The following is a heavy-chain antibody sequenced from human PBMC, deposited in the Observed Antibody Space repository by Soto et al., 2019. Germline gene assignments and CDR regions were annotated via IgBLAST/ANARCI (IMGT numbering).Heavy chain of an antibody. V-gene: IGHV3-23*01. J-gene: IGHJ4*02. CDR3: AKTLSSSCKGFDY. CDR2: ISGSGDTT. D-gene: IGHD6-6*01. Sequence: EVQLLESGGGVVQPGGSLRLSCAASGFTFSSYYMSWVRQAPGTGLEWVSSISGSGDTTYYADSVKGRFTISRDNSKDTRLRQMISLRAEDTAVYFCAKTLSSSCKGFDYWGQRPLVTVSS. CDR1: GFTFSSYY.